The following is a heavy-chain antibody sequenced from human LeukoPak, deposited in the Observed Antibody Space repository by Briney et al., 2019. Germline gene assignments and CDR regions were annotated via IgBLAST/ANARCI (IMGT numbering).Heavy chain of an antibody. CDR2: INPSSGGT. CDR3: ARWGRYNFDY. CDR1: GYTLSDYY. Sequence: ASVKVSCKASGYTLSDYYLHWVRQAPGQGLEWMGWINPSSGGTNYPQKFQGRVTMTRDTSLSTAYMELSGLRSDDTAVYYCARWGRYNFDYWGRGTLVTVSS. D-gene: IGHD3-9*01. J-gene: IGHJ4*02. V-gene: IGHV1-2*02.